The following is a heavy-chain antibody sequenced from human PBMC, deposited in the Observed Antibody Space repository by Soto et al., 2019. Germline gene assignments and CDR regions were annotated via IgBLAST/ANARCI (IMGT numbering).Heavy chain of an antibody. CDR2: IYWNDDK. J-gene: IGHJ4*02. V-gene: IGHV2-5*01. CDR3: AHSPSEYYDILTGYYWDYYFDY. D-gene: IGHD3-9*01. CDR1: GFSLSTSGVG. Sequence: QITLKESGPTLVNPTQTLTLTCTFSGFSLSTSGVGVGWIRQPPGKALEWLALIYWNDDKRYSPSLKSRLTITKDTSKNQVVLTMTNMDPVDTATYYCAHSPSEYYDILTGYYWDYYFDYWGQGTLVTVSS.